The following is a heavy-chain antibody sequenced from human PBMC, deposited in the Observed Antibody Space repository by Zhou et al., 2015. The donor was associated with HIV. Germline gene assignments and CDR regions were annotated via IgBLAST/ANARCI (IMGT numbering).Heavy chain of an antibody. CDR1: GFTFSSYG. Sequence: QVQLVESGGGVVPPGRSLRLSCAASGFTFSSYGMHWVRQAPGKGLEWVAVISYDGSNKYYADSVKGRFTISRDNSKNTLYLQMNSLRAEDTAVYYCAKGAVYDYPNYYYYGMDVWGQGTTVTVSS. V-gene: IGHV3-30*18. CDR2: ISYDGSNK. CDR3: AKGAVYDYPNYYYYGMDV. J-gene: IGHJ6*02. D-gene: IGHD3-16*01.